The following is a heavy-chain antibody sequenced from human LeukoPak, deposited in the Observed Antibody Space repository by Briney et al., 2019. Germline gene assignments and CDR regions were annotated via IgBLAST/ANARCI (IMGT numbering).Heavy chain of an antibody. Sequence: GGSLRLSCAASGFTFSSYGMHWVRQAPGKGLEWVAVIWYDGSNKYYADSVKGRFTISRDNSKNTLYLQMNSLRAEDTAVYYCARADYGDSGIDYWGQGTLVTVSS. V-gene: IGHV3-33*01. J-gene: IGHJ4*02. CDR2: IWYDGSNK. CDR3: ARADYGDSGIDY. D-gene: IGHD4-17*01. CDR1: GFTFSSYG.